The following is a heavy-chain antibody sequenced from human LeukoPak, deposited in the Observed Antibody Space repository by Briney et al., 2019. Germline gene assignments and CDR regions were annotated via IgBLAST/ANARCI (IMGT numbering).Heavy chain of an antibody. J-gene: IGHJ4*02. CDR2: TGIDSGNT. D-gene: IGHD5-24*01. Sequence: GGSLRLSCAASGFTFRDYSVNWFGQPPGKGLGGISYTGIDSGNTTYADSVKGRFTIYAHQATNSPYIQINSLRLKDPAVYYCARDYKYAFGNGGQGTLVTASS. V-gene: IGHV3-48*01. CDR1: GFTFRDYS. CDR3: ARDYKYAFGN.